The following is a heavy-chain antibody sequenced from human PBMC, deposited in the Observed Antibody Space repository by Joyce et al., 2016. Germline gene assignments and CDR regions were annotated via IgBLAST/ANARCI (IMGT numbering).Heavy chain of an antibody. D-gene: IGHD3-22*01. CDR2: LQEATTT. V-gene: IGHV4-39*07. CDR1: GGSINNGDYY. Sequence: QVQLQESGPGLVKPSETLSLTCTVSGGSINNGDYYWAWLRQPPGKGLEWIGSLQEATTTYYNPSLKSRMFMSVDTSKNQFSLKVDSVTAADTAVYYCARDFSMIIDVFELWGLGTLVTVSS. J-gene: IGHJ3*01. CDR3: ARDFSMIIDVFEL.